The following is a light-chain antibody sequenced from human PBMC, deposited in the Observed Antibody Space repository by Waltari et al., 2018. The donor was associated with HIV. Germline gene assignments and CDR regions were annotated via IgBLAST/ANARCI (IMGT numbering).Light chain of an antibody. V-gene: IGLV6-57*01. CDR2: QDN. J-gene: IGLJ2*01. CDR1: SGSFATNS. CDR3: QSYDSNNHVL. Sequence: NFMLTQPHSVSDSPGKTVTISCTRRSGSFATNSEQWSQQRPGSSPPTVIYQDNQRPSGVPDRFSGSIDSSSNSASLTISGLKTEDEADYYCQSYDSNNHVLFGGGTKLTVL.